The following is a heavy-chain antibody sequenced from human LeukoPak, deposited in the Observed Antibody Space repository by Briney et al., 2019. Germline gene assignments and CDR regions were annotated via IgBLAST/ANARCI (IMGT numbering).Heavy chain of an antibody. CDR2: INHSGST. V-gene: IGHV4-34*01. Sequence: PSETLSLTCAVYGGSFSGYYWSWIRQPPGKGLEWIGEINHSGSTNYNPSLKSRVAISVDTSKNQFSLKLSSVTAADTAVYYCARDFPQWPNLWGQGTLVTVSS. D-gene: IGHD6-19*01. J-gene: IGHJ5*02. CDR3: ARDFPQWPNL. CDR1: GGSFSGYY.